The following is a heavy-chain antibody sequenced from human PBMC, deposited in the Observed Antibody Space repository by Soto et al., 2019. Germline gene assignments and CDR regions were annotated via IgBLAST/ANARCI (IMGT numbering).Heavy chain of an antibody. CDR3: ARDPTTGPDH. J-gene: IGHJ5*02. V-gene: IGHV1-18*01. CDR1: GYIFSTYG. CDR2: ITYNGDT. D-gene: IGHD1-1*01. Sequence: SVKVSCKASGYIFSTYGVTWVRQPPGQGLEWMGEITYNGDTYYAQNVHGRVTLTTDTSTSTAYITLRSLRSDDTAVYYCARDPTTGPDHWGQGTMVTVSS.